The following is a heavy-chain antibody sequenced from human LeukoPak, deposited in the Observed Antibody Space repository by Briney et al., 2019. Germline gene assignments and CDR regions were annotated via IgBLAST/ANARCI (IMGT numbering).Heavy chain of an antibody. J-gene: IGHJ6*03. CDR3: ARGRYMDD. CDR2: INHSGST. CDR1: GGSFSGYY. V-gene: IGHV4-34*01. Sequence: SETLSLTCAVYGGSFSGYYWSWIRQPPGKGLEWIGEINHSGSTNYNPSLKSRVTISVDTSKNQFSLKLSSVTAADTAVYYCARGRYMDDWGKGTSVTVSS.